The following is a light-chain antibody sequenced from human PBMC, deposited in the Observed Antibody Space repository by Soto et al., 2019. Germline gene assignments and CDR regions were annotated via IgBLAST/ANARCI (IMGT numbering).Light chain of an antibody. CDR3: QQYDSSHCN. V-gene: IGKV3-20*01. J-gene: IGKJ3*01. CDR2: DTS. CDR1: QSVNSNY. Sequence: ELVLMQSQGTLYLSPGEGATLSCRAIQSVNSNYLAWSQQYPGQPPTVLIFDTSRRSTGVPDRFSGSGSGTDLTLTISRLDPADFAVYYCQQYDSSHCNFGHGNTVNI.